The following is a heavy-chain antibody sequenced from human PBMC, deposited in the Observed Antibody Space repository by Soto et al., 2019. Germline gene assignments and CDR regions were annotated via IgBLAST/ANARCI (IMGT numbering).Heavy chain of an antibody. Sequence: WGSLRLSCAASGFTFSYYWMHWVRQAPGQGLVWVSRIHSDGSSTTYADSVKGRFTISRDNAKNTLYLQMNSLRAEDTVFYHCAKGGCSSGTCWSDYWGQGTLVTVSS. V-gene: IGHV3-74*01. CDR1: GFTFSYYW. J-gene: IGHJ4*02. D-gene: IGHD2-15*01. CDR3: AKGGCSSGTCWSDY. CDR2: IHSDGSST.